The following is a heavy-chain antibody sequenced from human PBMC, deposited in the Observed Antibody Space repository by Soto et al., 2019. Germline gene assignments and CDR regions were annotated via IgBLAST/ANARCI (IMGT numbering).Heavy chain of an antibody. CDR2: TYYNGNA. J-gene: IGHJ4*02. Sequence: PSETLSLTCTVSGDSIDRSNYYWDWIRQPPGKGLEWIGTTYYNGNAYYNPSLKSRVTMSVDTSKNQFSLKLISVTAADTAVYYCARYFLAVVIKGWGYWGQGALVTVSS. V-gene: IGHV4-39*01. D-gene: IGHD3-22*01. CDR1: GDSIDRSNYY. CDR3: ARYFLAVVIKGWGY.